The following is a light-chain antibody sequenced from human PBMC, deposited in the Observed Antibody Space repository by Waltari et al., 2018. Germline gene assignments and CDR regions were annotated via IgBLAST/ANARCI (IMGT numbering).Light chain of an antibody. Sequence: QSALTQPASASGSPGQPLTMSCTGPSSYIGTYNYASLYQQHPGKSPKLMIYVVSNRPSGVSHRFSGSKSGITASLTISGLRAENEADYYCSSYSDSSTLVVFGGGTKLTVL. V-gene: IGLV2-14*03. CDR2: VVS. CDR3: SSYSDSSTLVV. J-gene: IGLJ3*02. CDR1: SSYIGTYNY.